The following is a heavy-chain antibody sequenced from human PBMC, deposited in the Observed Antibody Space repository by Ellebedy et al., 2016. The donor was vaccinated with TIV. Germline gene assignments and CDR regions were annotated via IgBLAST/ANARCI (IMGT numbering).Heavy chain of an antibody. CDR1: GFTFSTYW. Sequence: GESLKISCAASGFTFSTYWMHWVRQAPGKGLMWVSRINTDGSSTGYADSVRGRFTISRDNAKNSLYLQMNTLRAEGTAVYFCVTAEAARVSPNYWGQGTLVTVSS. CDR3: VTAEAARVSPNY. V-gene: IGHV3-74*01. J-gene: IGHJ4*02. CDR2: INTDGSST. D-gene: IGHD6-6*01.